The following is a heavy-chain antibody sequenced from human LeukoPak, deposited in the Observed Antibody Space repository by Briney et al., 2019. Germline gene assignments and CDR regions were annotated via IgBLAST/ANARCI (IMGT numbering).Heavy chain of an antibody. J-gene: IGHJ5*02. V-gene: IGHV1-46*01. CDR1: GYTFTSYY. Sequence: ASVKASCKASGYTFTSYYMHWVRQAPGQGLEWMGIINPSGGSTSYAQKFQGRVTMTRDMSTSTVYMELSSLRSEDTAVYYCARSHCSSTSCQNWFDPWGQGTLVTVSS. CDR2: INPSGGST. D-gene: IGHD2-2*01. CDR3: ARSHCSSTSCQNWFDP.